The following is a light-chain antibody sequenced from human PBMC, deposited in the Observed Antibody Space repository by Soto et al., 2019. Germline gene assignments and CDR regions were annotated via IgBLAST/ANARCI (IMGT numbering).Light chain of an antibody. J-gene: IGLJ1*01. CDR2: LNSDGSH. V-gene: IGLV4-69*01. CDR1: SGHSSYA. Sequence: QPVLTHSPSASASLGASVKLTCTLSSGHSSYAIAWHQQQPEKGPRYFMKLNSDGSHSKGDGIPDRFSGSSSGAERYLTISSLQSEDEADYYCQTWGTGIQVFGTGTKVTVL. CDR3: QTWGTGIQV.